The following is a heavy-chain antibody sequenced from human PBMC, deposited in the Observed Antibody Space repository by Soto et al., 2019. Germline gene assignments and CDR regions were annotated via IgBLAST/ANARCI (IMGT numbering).Heavy chain of an antibody. D-gene: IGHD2-8*01. V-gene: IGHV3-30-3*01. CDR2: ISYDGSNK. CDR1: GSTFSSYA. Sequence: GGSLRLSCAASGSTFSSYAMHWVRQAPGKGLEWVAVISYDGSNKYYADSVKGRFTISRDNSKNTLYLQMNSLRAEDTAVYYCARDRYPIVLMVYAYDAFDIWGQGTMVTVSS. J-gene: IGHJ3*02. CDR3: ARDRYPIVLMVYAYDAFDI.